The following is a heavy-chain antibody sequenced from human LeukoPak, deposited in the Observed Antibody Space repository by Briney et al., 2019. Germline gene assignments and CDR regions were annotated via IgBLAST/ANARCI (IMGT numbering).Heavy chain of an antibody. V-gene: IGHV1-18*01. CDR1: GYTFTSYG. J-gene: IGHJ4*02. Sequence: ASVKVSCKASGYTFTSYGISWVRQAPGQGLEWMGWISAYNGDTNYAQKLQGRGTMTTDTSTSTASMELRSLRSDDTALYYCPRDLSGYGYWGQGTLVTVPS. D-gene: IGHD3-9*01. CDR3: PRDLSGYGY. CDR2: ISAYNGDT.